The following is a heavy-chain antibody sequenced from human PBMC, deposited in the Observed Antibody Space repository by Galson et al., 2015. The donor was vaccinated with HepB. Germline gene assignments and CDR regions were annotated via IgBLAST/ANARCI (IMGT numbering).Heavy chain of an antibody. V-gene: IGHV3-23*01. J-gene: IGHJ4*02. Sequence: SLRLSCAASGFTFSSYAMTWVRQAPAKGLEWVSTISGSGTTTYYADSMKGRFTMSRDNSKSQVYLQMNSLRSEDTAVYYCAKDREGDTGDFDSWGQGTLVTVSS. CDR2: ISGSGTTT. CDR1: GFTFSSYA. D-gene: IGHD5-18*01. CDR3: AKDREGDTGDFDS.